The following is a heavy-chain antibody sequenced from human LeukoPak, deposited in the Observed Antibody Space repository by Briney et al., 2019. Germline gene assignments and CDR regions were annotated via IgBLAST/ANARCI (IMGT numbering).Heavy chain of an antibody. J-gene: IGHJ3*02. CDR3: ARDLSVYYDSSGYYSAAFDI. CDR1: GGSISSSSYY. CDR2: IYTSGST. D-gene: IGHD3-22*01. V-gene: IGHV4-61*02. Sequence: SETLSLTCTVSGGSISSSSYYWSWIRQPAGKGLEWIGRIYTSGSTNYNPSLKSRVTMSVDTSKNQFSLKLSSVTAADTAVYYCARDLSVYYDSSGYYSAAFDIWGQGTMVTVSS.